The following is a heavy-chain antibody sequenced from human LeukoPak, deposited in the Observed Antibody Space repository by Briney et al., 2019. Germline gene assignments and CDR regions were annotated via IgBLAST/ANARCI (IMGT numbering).Heavy chain of an antibody. CDR3: ARVVYYDILTGYLLDAFDI. CDR1: GYSISSGYY. Sequence: SETLSLTCTVSGYSISSGYYWGWIRQPPGKGLEWIGSIYHSGSTYYNPSLKSRVTISVDTSKNQFSLKLSSVTAADTAVYYCARVVYYDILTGYLLDAFDIWGQGTMVTVSS. CDR2: IYHSGST. D-gene: IGHD3-9*01. V-gene: IGHV4-38-2*02. J-gene: IGHJ3*02.